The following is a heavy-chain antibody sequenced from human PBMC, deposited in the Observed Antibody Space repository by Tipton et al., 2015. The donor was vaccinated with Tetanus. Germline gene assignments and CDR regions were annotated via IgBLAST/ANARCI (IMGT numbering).Heavy chain of an antibody. CDR3: ARHLYGYWFDP. CDR1: GGSISDKKYY. D-gene: IGHD5-18*01. J-gene: IGHJ5*02. CDR2: IYFKGDT. V-gene: IGHV4-39*01. Sequence: TLSLTCTVSGGSISDKKYYWGWIRQPPGKGLEWIASIYFKGDTYYSPSLRSRVSIAVDTSQNPFSLRLTSVTAADTAVYYCARHLYGYWFDPWGQGALVTVSS.